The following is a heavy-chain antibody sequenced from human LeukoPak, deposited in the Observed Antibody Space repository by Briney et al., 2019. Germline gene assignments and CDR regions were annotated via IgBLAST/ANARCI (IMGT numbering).Heavy chain of an antibody. CDR3: AGVEAAAGTGGFDY. J-gene: IGHJ4*02. D-gene: IGHD6-13*01. CDR1: GGTFSSYA. Sequence: SVKVSCKASGGTFSSYAISWVRQAPGQGLEWMGGIIPIFGTANYAQKFQGRVTITTDESTSTAYMELSSLRSEDTAVYYCAGVEAAAGTGGFDYWGQGTLVTVSS. CDR2: IIPIFGTA. V-gene: IGHV1-69*05.